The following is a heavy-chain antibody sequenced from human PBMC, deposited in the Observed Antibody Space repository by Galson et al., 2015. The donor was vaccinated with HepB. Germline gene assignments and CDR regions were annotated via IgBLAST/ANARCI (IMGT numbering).Heavy chain of an antibody. J-gene: IGHJ4*02. V-gene: IGHV3-11*06. D-gene: IGHD4-17*01. CDR3: ARRIDIYGSSPYFDY. CDR2: ISSSNSYT. Sequence: SLRLSCAASGFTFSDYYMSWIRQAPGKGLEWVSYISSSNSYTNYADSVKGRFTISRDNAKNSLYLQMNSLRAEDTAVYYCARRIDIYGSSPYFDYWGQGTLVTVSS. CDR1: GFTFSDYY.